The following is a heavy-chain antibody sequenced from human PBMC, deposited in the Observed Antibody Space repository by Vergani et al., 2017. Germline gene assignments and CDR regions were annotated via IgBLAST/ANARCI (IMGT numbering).Heavy chain of an antibody. CDR1: GGSISSGGYS. V-gene: IGHV4-30-2*01. CDR2: IYHSGST. Sequence: QLQLQESGSELVKPSQTLSLTCAVSGGSISSGGYSWSWIRQPPGKGLEWIGYIYHSGSTYYNPSLKSRVTISVDRSKNQFSLKLSSVTAADTAVYYCARDRGYCSSTSCYRSGYGMDVWGQGTTVTVSS. J-gene: IGHJ6*02. D-gene: IGHD2-2*01. CDR3: ARDRGYCSSTSCYRSGYGMDV.